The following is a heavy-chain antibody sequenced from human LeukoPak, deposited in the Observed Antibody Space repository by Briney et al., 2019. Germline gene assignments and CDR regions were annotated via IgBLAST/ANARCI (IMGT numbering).Heavy chain of an antibody. CDR1: GYSFSSYW. D-gene: IGHD2-15*01. V-gene: IGHV5-51*01. CDR2: IHPGDSDT. J-gene: IGHJ4*02. Sequence: GESLQISCKASGYSFSSYWIAWVRQMSGKGLEWMGIIHPGDSDTRYSPSFQGQVTISADKSINTAYLQWNSLKASDTAIYYCARFVGACSGGNCYSDYWGQGTLVTVSS. CDR3: ARFVGACSGGNCYSDY.